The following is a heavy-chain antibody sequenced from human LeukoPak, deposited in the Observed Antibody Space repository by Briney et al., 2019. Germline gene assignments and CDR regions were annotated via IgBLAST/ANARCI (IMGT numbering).Heavy chain of an antibody. J-gene: IGHJ4*02. CDR1: GYSISSGYY. CDR2: IYHSGST. D-gene: IGHD2-15*01. Sequence: SETLSLTCAVSGYSISSGYYWGWIRQPPGKRLERIGRIYHSGSTYYNPSLKSRVTISVDTSKNQYSPNLNSVTAPDTTVYYWGAVVAAALNFFYYRGQGNLVTVSP. V-gene: IGHV4-38-2*01. CDR3: GAVVAAALNFFYY.